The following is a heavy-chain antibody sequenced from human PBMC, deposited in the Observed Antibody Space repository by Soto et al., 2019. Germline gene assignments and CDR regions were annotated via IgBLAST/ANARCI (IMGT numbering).Heavy chain of an antibody. Sequence: GGSLRLSCAASGFTFSNAWINWVRQAPGKGLEWVGRIKSKTDGGTTDYAEPVKGRFAISRDDSNNMVYLQMNSLKIEDTAVYYYTTDSYSTIIIVRFDYWGQGTLVTVSS. V-gene: IGHV3-15*07. D-gene: IGHD3-22*01. CDR1: GFTFSNAW. J-gene: IGHJ4*02. CDR3: TTDSYSTIIIVRFDY. CDR2: IKSKTDGGTT.